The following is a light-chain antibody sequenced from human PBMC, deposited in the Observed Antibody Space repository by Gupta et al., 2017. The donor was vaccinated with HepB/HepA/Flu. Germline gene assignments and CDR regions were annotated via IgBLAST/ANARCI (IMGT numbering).Light chain of an antibody. CDR3: SSYTSSSPVV. Sequence: QSAPTPPPSVSGSPGPSITIPCTGTSSDVGGHNYVSWYHQHPGKAPKLMLYDVSNRPSGVSKRFSGSKSGNTASLTISGLQAEDEADYYCSSYTSSSPVVFGGGTKLTVL. CDR2: DVS. V-gene: IGLV2-14*01. J-gene: IGLJ2*01. CDR1: SSDVGGHNY.